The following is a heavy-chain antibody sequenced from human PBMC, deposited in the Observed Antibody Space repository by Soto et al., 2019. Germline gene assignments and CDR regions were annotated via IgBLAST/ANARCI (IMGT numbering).Heavy chain of an antibody. CDR1: GFTFSSYW. J-gene: IGHJ4*01. CDR3: ARVAYSYGWIFDY. D-gene: IGHD6-19*01. Sequence: ESGGGLVQPGGSLRLSCAASGFTFSSYWMSWVRQAPGKGLEWVANIKQDGSEKYYVDSVKGRFTISRDNAENSLYLQMNGQRGEDTAVYFCARVAYSYGWIFDYWGQGTLVTVSS. CDR2: IKQDGSEK. V-gene: IGHV3-7*01.